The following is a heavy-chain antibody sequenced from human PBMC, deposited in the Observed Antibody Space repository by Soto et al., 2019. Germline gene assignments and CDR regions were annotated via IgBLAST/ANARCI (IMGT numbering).Heavy chain of an antibody. D-gene: IGHD4-4*01. V-gene: IGHV3-64D*06. J-gene: IGHJ4*02. CDR3: VKDAVTTPPYYFDY. CDR1: GFTFRNNV. Sequence: PGGSLRLSCAASGFTFRNNVLSWVRQAPGKGLEYVSAISSNGGSTYYADSVKGRFTISRDNSKNTLYLQMSSLRAEDTAVYYCVKDAVTTPPYYFDYWGQGTLVTVSS. CDR2: ISSNGGST.